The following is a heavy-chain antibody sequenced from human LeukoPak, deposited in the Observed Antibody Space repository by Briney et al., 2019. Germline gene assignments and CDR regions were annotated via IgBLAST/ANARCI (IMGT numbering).Heavy chain of an antibody. J-gene: IGHJ4*02. V-gene: IGHV3-15*01. CDR3: TTDFLKYCDTFDF. Sequence: GGSLRLSCAVSGYSFSNSWMNWIRQAPGQGLEWVGRVKSETAGAPNDYTAPLKGRFTISRDDSKNILYLQMNSLKTEDTAVYFCTTDFLKYCDTFDFWGQGTLVTVSS. CDR2: VKSETAGAPN. CDR1: GYSFSNSW. D-gene: IGHD3-22*01.